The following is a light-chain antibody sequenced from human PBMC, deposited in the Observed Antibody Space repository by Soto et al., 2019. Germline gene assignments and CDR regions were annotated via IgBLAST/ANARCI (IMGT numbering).Light chain of an antibody. V-gene: IGLV2-8*01. CDR3: GSYAGGNTLV. CDR2: EVT. CDR1: SSDVGGYNY. Sequence: QSVLTQSPSASGSPGQSVTISCIGTSSDVGGYNYVSWYQHHPGKAPKLIIYEVTKRPSGVPDRFSGSRSGTTASLTVSGLQAEDEVDYYCGSYAGGNTLVLGPGTKVTVL. J-gene: IGLJ1*01.